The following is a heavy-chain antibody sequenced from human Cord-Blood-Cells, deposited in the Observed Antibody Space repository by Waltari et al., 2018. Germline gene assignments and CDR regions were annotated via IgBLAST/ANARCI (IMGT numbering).Heavy chain of an antibody. V-gene: IGHV4-38-2*02. Sequence: QVQLQESGPGLVKPSETLSLTCTVSGYSISSGYYWGWIRQPPGKGLEWIGSIYHSGSTYYNPSRKSRVTISVDTSKNQFSLKLSSVTAADTAVYYCAREGHVDTAMAFDYWGQGTLVTVSS. J-gene: IGHJ4*02. D-gene: IGHD5-18*01. CDR3: AREGHVDTAMAFDY. CDR1: GYSISSGYY. CDR2: IYHSGST.